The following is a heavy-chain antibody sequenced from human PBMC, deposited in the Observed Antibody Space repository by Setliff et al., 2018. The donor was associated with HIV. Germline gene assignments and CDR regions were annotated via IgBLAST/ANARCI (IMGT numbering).Heavy chain of an antibody. CDR2: IKQDGSEE. Sequence: PGGSLRLSCAASGFSFSTSVINWVRQAPGKGPEWVANIKQDGSEEYRVDSVKGRFTISRDNAKNSLYLQMNSLRAEDTAVYYCARKIYYYESRDKGWFDSWGQGTLVTVSS. J-gene: IGHJ5*01. D-gene: IGHD3-22*01. V-gene: IGHV3-7*03. CDR3: ARKIYYYESRDKGWFDS. CDR1: GFSFSTSV.